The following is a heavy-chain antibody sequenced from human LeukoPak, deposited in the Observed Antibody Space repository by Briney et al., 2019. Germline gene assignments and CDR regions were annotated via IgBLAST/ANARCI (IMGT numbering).Heavy chain of an antibody. V-gene: IGHV3-48*02. J-gene: IGHJ3*02. Sequence: GGSLRLSCAASGFAFSDYSMNWVRQAPGKGLEWVSYISSSDNTIHYADSVKGRFTISRDNAKNSLYLEMNSLRDEDTALYYCARDGGFGFLAAFDIWGQGTMVTVSS. CDR2: ISSSDNTI. CDR1: GFAFSDYS. D-gene: IGHD3-10*01. CDR3: ARDGGFGFLAAFDI.